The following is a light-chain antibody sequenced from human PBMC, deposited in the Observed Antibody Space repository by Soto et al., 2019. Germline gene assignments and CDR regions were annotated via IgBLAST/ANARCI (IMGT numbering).Light chain of an antibody. Sequence: SYVLTQPPSVSVAPGQTARITCGGNNIGSRSVHWYQQKPGQAPVLVVYDDRDRPSGIPERFAGSNSGNTATLTITRVEAADEADYYCQVWDSTSDHYVFGTATKLTVL. CDR1: NIGSRS. V-gene: IGLV3-21*02. CDR2: DDR. CDR3: QVWDSTSDHYV. J-gene: IGLJ1*01.